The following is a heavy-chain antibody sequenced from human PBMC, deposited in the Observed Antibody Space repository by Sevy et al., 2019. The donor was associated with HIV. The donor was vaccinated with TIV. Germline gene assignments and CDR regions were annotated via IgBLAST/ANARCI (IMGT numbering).Heavy chain of an antibody. CDR3: AGGDTTMITDLDY. CDR2: VTSDGTT. J-gene: IGHJ4*02. D-gene: IGHD3-16*01. CDR1: GLTLTTTG. Sequence: GGYLRLSCVASGLTLTTTGMSWVRQAPGKGLEWVAGVTSDGTTYYADSVRDRFTVSRDNSKNTLYLQLNSLRADDTAVFYCAGGDTTMITDLDYWGQGTLVTVSS. V-gene: IGHV3-23*01.